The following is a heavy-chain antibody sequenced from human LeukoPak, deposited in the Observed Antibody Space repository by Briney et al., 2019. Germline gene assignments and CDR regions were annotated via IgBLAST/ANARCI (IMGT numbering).Heavy chain of an antibody. CDR2: ISGSGGST. J-gene: IGHJ5*02. Sequence: PGGSLRLSCAASGFTFSSFAMSWVRQAPQKGLEWVSAISGSGGSTYYADSVKGRFTISRDNSKNTLYLQMNSLRAEDTAVYYCARDSLGTSSGWFDPWGQGTLVTVSS. V-gene: IGHV3-23*01. CDR3: ARDSLGTSSGWFDP. CDR1: GFTFSSFA. D-gene: IGHD6-19*01.